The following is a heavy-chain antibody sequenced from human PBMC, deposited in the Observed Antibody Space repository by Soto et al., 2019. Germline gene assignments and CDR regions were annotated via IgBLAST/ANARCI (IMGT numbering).Heavy chain of an antibody. J-gene: IGHJ4*02. Sequence: QVQLVQSGAEVKKPGASVKVSCKASGYTFTSYYMHWVRQAPGQGLEWMGIINPSGGSTSYAQKFQGRVTMTRDTSTSTVYMELSSLRSEDTAVYYCARSDTPYGSGSMTPGRGAGTFDYWGQGTLVTVSS. V-gene: IGHV1-46*01. CDR1: GYTFTSYY. D-gene: IGHD3-10*01. CDR2: INPSGGST. CDR3: ARSDTPYGSGSMTPGRGAGTFDY.